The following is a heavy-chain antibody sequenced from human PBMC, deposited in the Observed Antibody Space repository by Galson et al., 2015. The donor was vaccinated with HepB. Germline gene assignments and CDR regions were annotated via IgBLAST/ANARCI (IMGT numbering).Heavy chain of an antibody. D-gene: IGHD1-26*01. Sequence: SLRLSCAASGFTFSSYAMSWVRQAPGKGLEWVSAISGSGGSTYYADSVKGRFTISRDNSKNTLYLQMNSLRAEDTAVYYCAKDRVGATYLDYWGQGTLVTVSS. CDR1: GFTFSSYA. J-gene: IGHJ4*02. CDR2: ISGSGGST. V-gene: IGHV3-23*01. CDR3: AKDRVGATYLDY.